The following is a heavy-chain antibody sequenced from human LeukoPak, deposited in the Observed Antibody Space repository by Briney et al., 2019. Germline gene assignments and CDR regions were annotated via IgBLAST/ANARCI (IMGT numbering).Heavy chain of an antibody. J-gene: IGHJ6*02. V-gene: IGHV1/OR15-1*02. D-gene: IGHD6-13*01. CDR1: GYIFTDYY. Sequence: ASVKVSCKASGYIFTDYYMHWVRQAPGQELGWMGRINPNSGGTNYAQKFQGRVTMTRDTSISTAYTELSSLRSEDTATYYCARDPGVSSSWGYYYYGMDVWGQGTTVTVSS. CDR3: ARDPGVSSSWGYYYYGMDV. CDR2: INPNSGGT.